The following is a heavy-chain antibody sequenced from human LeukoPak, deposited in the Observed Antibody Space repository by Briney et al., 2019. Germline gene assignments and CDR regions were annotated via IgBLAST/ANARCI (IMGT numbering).Heavy chain of an antibody. CDR3: ARGGPRNYDFWSGPFDY. J-gene: IGHJ4*02. D-gene: IGHD3-3*01. Sequence: GGSLRLSCAASGFTFSNYAMHWVRQAPGKGLEWVALISYDGSNKCYADAVKGRFTISRDNYKNTLYLQMKRLRGEDTAVYYCARGGPRNYDFWSGPFDYWGQGSLVTVSS. CDR2: ISYDGSNK. V-gene: IGHV3-30-3*01. CDR1: GFTFSNYA.